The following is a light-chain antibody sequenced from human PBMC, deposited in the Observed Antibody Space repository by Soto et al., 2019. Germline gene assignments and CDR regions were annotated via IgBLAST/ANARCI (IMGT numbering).Light chain of an antibody. J-gene: IGKJ1*01. CDR1: QTVLHGSNY. CDR2: WAS. CDR3: QQYHTTPVT. Sequence: DIVMTQSPDSLAVSLGERATINCKSSQTVLHGSNYLAWYQQKPGQPPKLLIYWASTRESGVPDRFSGSGSGTDFTLTISSLQAEDVAVYYCQQYHTTPVTFGQGTKVEVK. V-gene: IGKV4-1*01.